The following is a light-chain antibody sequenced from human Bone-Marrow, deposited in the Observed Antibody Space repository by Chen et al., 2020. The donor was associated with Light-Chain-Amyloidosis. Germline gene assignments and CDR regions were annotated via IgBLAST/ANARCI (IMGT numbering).Light chain of an antibody. CDR2: EDD. V-gene: IGLV6-57*01. CDR1: SGSIATNY. Sequence: NFMLSQPHSVSESPGKAVLISCTRSSGSIATNYVQWYQQRPGSSPTTVISEDDQRPSGVPDRFSGSIDRSSNSASLTISGLKTEDEADYYCQSYQGSSQGVFGGGTKLTVL. J-gene: IGLJ3*02. CDR3: QSYQGSSQGV.